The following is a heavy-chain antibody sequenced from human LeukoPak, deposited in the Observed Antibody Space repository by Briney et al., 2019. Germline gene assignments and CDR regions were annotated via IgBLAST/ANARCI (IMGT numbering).Heavy chain of an antibody. Sequence: PGGSLRLSCAASGITFSSHSMNRGRQAPGKGLEWVSSISSSSSYIYYADSVKGRFTISRDNAKNSLYLQMNSLRAEDTAVYYCARDMGNYYDSSGYAYAFDIWGQGTMVTVSS. D-gene: IGHD3-22*01. CDR3: ARDMGNYYDSSGYAYAFDI. V-gene: IGHV3-21*01. CDR2: ISSSSSYI. J-gene: IGHJ3*02. CDR1: GITFSSHS.